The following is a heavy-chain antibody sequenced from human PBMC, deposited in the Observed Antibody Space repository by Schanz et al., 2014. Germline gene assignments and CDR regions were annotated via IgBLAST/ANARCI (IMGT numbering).Heavy chain of an antibody. D-gene: IGHD6-19*01. CDR3: TTETIAMAGTFSI. Sequence: QVQVIQSGPEVKKPGASVKVSCKASGGTFRSYTVSWVRQAPGQGLEWVGWINTNTGNPTYAQGFTGRFVFSLDTSVSTAYLQISSLKAEDTAAYYCTTETIAMAGTFSIWGQGTLVTVSS. J-gene: IGHJ4*02. CDR1: GGTFRSYT. CDR2: INTNTGNP. V-gene: IGHV7-4-1*02.